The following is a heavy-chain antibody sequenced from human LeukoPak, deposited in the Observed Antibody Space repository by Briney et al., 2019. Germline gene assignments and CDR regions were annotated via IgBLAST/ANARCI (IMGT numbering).Heavy chain of an antibody. V-gene: IGHV1-8*03. J-gene: IGHJ4*02. CDR2: MNPNSGNT. Sequence: ASVKVSCKASGYTFTSYDIHWVRQATGQGLEWMGWMNPNSGNTGYAQKFQGRVTITRNTSINTAYMELSSLRSEDTAVYYFARGRTLSGYSSSLGYWGQGTLVTVSS. D-gene: IGHD6-13*01. CDR3: ARGRTLSGYSSSLGY. CDR1: GYTFTSYD.